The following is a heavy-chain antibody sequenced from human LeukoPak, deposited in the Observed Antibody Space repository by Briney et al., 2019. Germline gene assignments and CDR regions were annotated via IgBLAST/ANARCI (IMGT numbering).Heavy chain of an antibody. CDR3: ARGWYYYGSGRYYFDY. CDR2: IYYSGST. Sequence: SETLSLTCTVSGYSLSSGYYWGWIRPPPGKGLEWIGSIYYSGSTYFNPSLKSRVTISVDTSKNQFSLKLSSVTAADTAVYYCARGWYYYGSGRYYFDYWGQGTLVTVSS. D-gene: IGHD3-10*01. J-gene: IGHJ4*02. CDR1: GYSLSSGYY. V-gene: IGHV4-38-2*02.